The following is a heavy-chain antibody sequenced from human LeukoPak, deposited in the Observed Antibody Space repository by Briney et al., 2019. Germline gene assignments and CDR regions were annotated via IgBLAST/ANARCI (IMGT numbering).Heavy chain of an antibody. V-gene: IGHV1-2*02. D-gene: IGHD3-22*01. CDR1: GYTFTGYY. J-gene: IGHJ4*02. Sequence: ASVKVSCKASGYTFTGYYMHWVRQAPGQGLEWMGWINPNSGGTNYAQKFQGRVTMTRDTSISTAYMELSRLRSDDTAVYYCARKDSYYDSSSYDYWGQGTLVTVSS. CDR2: INPNSGGT. CDR3: ARKDSYYDSSSYDY.